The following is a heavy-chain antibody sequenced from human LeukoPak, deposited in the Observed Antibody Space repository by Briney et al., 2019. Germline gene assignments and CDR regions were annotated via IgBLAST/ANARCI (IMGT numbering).Heavy chain of an antibody. CDR3: ATLRGSYHQPEIDY. J-gene: IGHJ4*01. D-gene: IGHD1-26*01. V-gene: IGHV1-46*01. CDR1: GYTFTSYY. CDR2: INPSGGST. Sequence: ASVKVSCKASGYTFTSYYMHWVRQAPGQGLEWMGIINPSGGSTSYAQKFQGRVTMTRDTSTSTVYMELSSLRSEDTAVYYCATLRGSYHQPEIDYWGQEPWSPSPQ.